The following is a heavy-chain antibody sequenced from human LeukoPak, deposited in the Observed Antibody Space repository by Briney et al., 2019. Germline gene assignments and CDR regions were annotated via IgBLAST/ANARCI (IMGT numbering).Heavy chain of an antibody. J-gene: IGHJ4*02. Sequence: SETLSLTCIVSGGPISSYYWSWIRQTPGKGLEWIGYIYYSGSTNYNPSLKSRVTISVDASKNQFSLKLSSVTAADTAVYYCASSSGSYTLDYWGQGTLVTVSS. CDR2: IYYSGST. CDR3: ASSSGSYTLDY. D-gene: IGHD1-26*01. V-gene: IGHV4-59*01. CDR1: GGPISSYY.